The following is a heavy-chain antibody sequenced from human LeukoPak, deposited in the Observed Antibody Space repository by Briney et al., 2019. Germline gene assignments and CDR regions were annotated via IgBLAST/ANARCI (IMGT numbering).Heavy chain of an antibody. D-gene: IGHD3-22*01. J-gene: IGHJ4*02. CDR1: GYTFTSYA. CDR2: INAGNGNT. Sequence: ASVKVSCKASGYTFTSYAMHWVRQAPGQRLEWMGWINAGNGNTKYSQKFQGRVTITRDTSASTAYMELSSLRSEDTAVYYCARGSDSSGYYPDYWGQGTLVTVSS. V-gene: IGHV1-3*01. CDR3: ARGSDSSGYYPDY.